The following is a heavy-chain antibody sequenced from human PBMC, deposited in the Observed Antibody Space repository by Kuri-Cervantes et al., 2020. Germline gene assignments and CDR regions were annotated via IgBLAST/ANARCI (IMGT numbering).Heavy chain of an antibody. J-gene: IGHJ4*02. CDR1: GFTFSSYG. CDR2: ISYDGSNK. Sequence: GESLKISCAASGFTFSSYGMHWVRQAPGKGLEWVAVISYDGSNKYYADSVKGRFTISRDNSKNSLYLQMNSLRAEDTAVYYCARGSQWSTATASDYWGQGTLVTVSS. D-gene: IGHD2-15*01. CDR3: ARGSQWSTATASDY. V-gene: IGHV3-30*03.